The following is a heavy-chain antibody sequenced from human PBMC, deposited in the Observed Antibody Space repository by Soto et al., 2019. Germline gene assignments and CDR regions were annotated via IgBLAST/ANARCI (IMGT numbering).Heavy chain of an antibody. D-gene: IGHD2-15*01. J-gene: IGHJ5*01. CDR2: ISTTSFTI. V-gene: IGHV3-48*02. Sequence: GGSLRLSCVASGFSFSTYNMDWVRQAPGKGPEWIAYISTTSFTIYYADSVKGRFTISRDNDRSSLYLEMNSLRDEDTAVYYCARDRCYDGTCYSASDSWGQGTLVTVSS. CDR1: GFSFSTYN. CDR3: ARDRCYDGTCYSASDS.